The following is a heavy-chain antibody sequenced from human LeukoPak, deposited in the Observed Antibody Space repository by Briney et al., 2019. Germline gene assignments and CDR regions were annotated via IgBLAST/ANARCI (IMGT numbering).Heavy chain of an antibody. CDR1: GFTFSSYA. V-gene: IGHV3-23*01. D-gene: IGHD3-22*01. J-gene: IGHJ4*02. CDR3: ARGVSSGYHVFDY. Sequence: PGGSLRLSCAASGFTFSSYAMSWVRQAPGKGLEWVSVLTGDGGTYYADSVKGRFTNSRDDSKNTLFLQMNSPRAEDTAVYYCARGVSSGYHVFDYWGQGTLVTVSS. CDR2: LTGDGGT.